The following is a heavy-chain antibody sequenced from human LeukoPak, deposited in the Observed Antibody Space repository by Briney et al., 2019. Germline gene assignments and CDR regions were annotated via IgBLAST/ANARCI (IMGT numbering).Heavy chain of an antibody. CDR1: GGSVSSYY. D-gene: IGHD3-9*01. Sequence: PSETLSLTCTVSGGSVSSYYWSWIRQPPGKGLEWMGYTYYSGSTHYNPSLTSRVTISVDTSKNQFSLRLSSVTAADTAVYYCARGQWGYYDILTGSGLSWFDPWGQGTLVTVSS. CDR3: ARGQWGYYDILTGSGLSWFDP. J-gene: IGHJ5*02. CDR2: TYYSGST. V-gene: IGHV4-59*02.